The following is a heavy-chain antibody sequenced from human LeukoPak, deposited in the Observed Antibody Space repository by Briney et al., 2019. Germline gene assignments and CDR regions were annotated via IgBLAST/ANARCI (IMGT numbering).Heavy chain of an antibody. J-gene: IGHJ4*02. CDR2: ISGSGGST. D-gene: IGHD2-21*01. Sequence: GGSLRLSCAASGFTFSSYGMSWVRQAPGKGLEWVSAISGSGGSTYYADSVKGRFTISRDYSKNTLYLQMNSLRAEDTAVYYCAKFHIVVVNGYFDYWGQGTLVTVSS. V-gene: IGHV3-23*01. CDR3: AKFHIVVVNGYFDY. CDR1: GFTFSSYG.